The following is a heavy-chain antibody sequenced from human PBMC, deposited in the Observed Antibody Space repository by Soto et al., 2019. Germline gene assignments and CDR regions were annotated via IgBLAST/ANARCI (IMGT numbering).Heavy chain of an antibody. Sequence: QLQLQESGPGLVKPSETLSLTCTVSGGSISSSSYYWGWIRQPPGKGLEWIGSIYYSGSTYYNPSLKSRVTISVDTSKNQFSLKLSSVTAADTAVYYCARPYPPGGGYFQHWGQGTLVTVSS. CDR2: IYYSGST. D-gene: IGHD3-16*01. V-gene: IGHV4-39*01. CDR1: GGSISSSSYY. J-gene: IGHJ1*01. CDR3: ARPYPPGGGYFQH.